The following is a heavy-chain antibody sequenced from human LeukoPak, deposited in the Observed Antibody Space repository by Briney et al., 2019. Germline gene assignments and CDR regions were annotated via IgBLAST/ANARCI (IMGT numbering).Heavy chain of an antibody. J-gene: IGHJ6*04. CDR2: INPSGGST. CDR1: GYTFTSYY. V-gene: IGHV1-46*01. Sequence: ASVKVSCKASGYTFTSYYMHWVRQAPGQELEWMGIINPSGGSTSYAQKFQGRVTMTRDTSTSTVYMELSSLRSEDTAVYYCARDYDILTGYPSGAMDVWGKGTTVTVSS. D-gene: IGHD3-9*01. CDR3: ARDYDILTGYPSGAMDV.